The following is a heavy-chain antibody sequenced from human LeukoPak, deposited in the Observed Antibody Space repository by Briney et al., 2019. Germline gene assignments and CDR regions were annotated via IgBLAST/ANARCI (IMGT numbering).Heavy chain of an antibody. CDR3: ARGISGYFGTSGYYYDY. V-gene: IGHV4-4*02. CDR2: IYHSGSI. CDR1: GDSISTNYW. J-gene: IGHJ4*02. D-gene: IGHD3-22*01. Sequence: PSETLSLTCAVSGDSISTNYWWTWVRQPPGKGLEWIGEIYHSGSINYNPSLKNRVTLSIDKSNNHFSLRLSSLSAADTAVYYCARGISGYFGTSGYYYDYWGQGTLVTASS.